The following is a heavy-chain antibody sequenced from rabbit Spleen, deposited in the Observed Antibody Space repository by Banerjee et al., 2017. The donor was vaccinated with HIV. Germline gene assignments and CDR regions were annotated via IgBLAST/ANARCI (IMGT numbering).Heavy chain of an antibody. D-gene: IGHD4-1*01. Sequence: QEQLVESGGGLVQPGGSLKLSCKASGFDLSSYGVSWVRQAPGKGLEWIGYIDPVFGATYYATWVNGRFTISSHNAQNTLYLQLNSLTAADTATYFCVRGVAAKFSLWGPGTLVTVS. CDR3: VRGVAAKFSL. CDR2: IDPVFGAT. CDR1: GFDLSSYG. V-gene: IGHV1S47*01. J-gene: IGHJ4*01.